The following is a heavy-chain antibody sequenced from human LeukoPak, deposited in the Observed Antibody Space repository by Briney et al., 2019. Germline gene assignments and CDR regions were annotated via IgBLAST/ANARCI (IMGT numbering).Heavy chain of an antibody. CDR1: GFTFDDYA. CDR3: AKGVRITMVRGAFDI. D-gene: IGHD3-10*01. CDR2: ISWNSDSI. J-gene: IGHJ3*02. Sequence: GGSLRLSCAASGFTFDDYAMHWVRQAPGKGLEWVSGISWNSDSIGYADSVKGRFTISRDNAKNSLYLQMNSLRAEDTALYYCAKGVRITMVRGAFDIWGQGTMVTVSS. V-gene: IGHV3-9*01.